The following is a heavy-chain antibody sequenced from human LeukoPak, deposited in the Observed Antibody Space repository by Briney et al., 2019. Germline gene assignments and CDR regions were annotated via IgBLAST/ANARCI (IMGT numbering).Heavy chain of an antibody. D-gene: IGHD3-10*01. V-gene: IGHV4-34*01. CDR2: INHSGST. CDR3: ARGFRGGRYYYCMDV. J-gene: IGHJ6*04. Sequence: SETLSLTCAVYGGSFSGYYWSWIRQPPGKGLEWIGEINHSGSTNYNPSLKSRVTISVDTSKNQFSLKLSSVTAADTAVYYCARGFRGGRYYYCMDVWGKGTTVTVSS. CDR1: GGSFSGYY.